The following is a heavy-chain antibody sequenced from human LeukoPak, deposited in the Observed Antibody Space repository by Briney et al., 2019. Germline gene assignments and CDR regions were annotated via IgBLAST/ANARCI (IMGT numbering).Heavy chain of an antibody. CDR1: GYTFTSYD. D-gene: IGHD3-16*01. CDR3: ARSFPTFGGVINFDY. V-gene: IGHV1-8*01. J-gene: IGHJ4*02. CDR2: MNPNSGNT. Sequence: ASVKVSCKASGYTFTSYDINWVRQATGQGLEWMGWMNPNSGNTGYAQKFQGRVTMTRDTSISTAYMELSRLRSDDTAVYYCARSFPTFGGVINFDYWGQGTLVTVSS.